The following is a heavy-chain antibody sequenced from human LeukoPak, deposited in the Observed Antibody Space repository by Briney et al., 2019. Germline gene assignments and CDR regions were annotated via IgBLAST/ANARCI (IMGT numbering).Heavy chain of an antibody. CDR2: INPNSGGT. Sequence: ASVKVSCKASGYTFTGYYMHWVRQAPGQGLEWVGRINPNSGGTNYAQKFQGRVTMTRDTSISTAYMELSRLRSDDTAVYYCARDLGYCSGGSCSDRWYYYYYMDVWGKGTTVTVSS. J-gene: IGHJ6*03. V-gene: IGHV1-2*06. CDR1: GYTFTGYY. CDR3: ARDLGYCSGGSCSDRWYYYYYMDV. D-gene: IGHD2-15*01.